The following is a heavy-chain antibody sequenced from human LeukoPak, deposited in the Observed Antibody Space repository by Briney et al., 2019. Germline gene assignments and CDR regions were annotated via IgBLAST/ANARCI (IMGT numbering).Heavy chain of an antibody. CDR1: GFTFGSYW. CDR3: ARGRPHGNDY. V-gene: IGHV3-74*01. CDR2: IASDGSST. D-gene: IGHD4-23*01. Sequence: PGGSLRLSCAASGFTFGSYWMNWVRHAPGKGLVWVSRIASDGSSTTYADSVKGRFSISRDNAKNTLYLQMNSLRVEDTAVYYCARGRPHGNDYWGQGTLVTVSS. J-gene: IGHJ4*02.